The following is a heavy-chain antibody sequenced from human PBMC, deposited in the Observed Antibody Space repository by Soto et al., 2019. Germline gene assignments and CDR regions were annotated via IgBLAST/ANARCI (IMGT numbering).Heavy chain of an antibody. J-gene: IGHJ5*02. V-gene: IGHV3-30*18. CDR3: AKGRGYFDH. D-gene: IGHD3-10*01. Sequence: QVQLVESGGGVVQPGRSLRLSCAASGFTFSSYGMHWVRQAPGKGLEWVAVISYDGSNKYYAASVKGRFTISRDNSKNTLYLQMNSLRAEDTAVYYCAKGRGYFDHWGQGTLVTVSS. CDR2: ISYDGSNK. CDR1: GFTFSSYG.